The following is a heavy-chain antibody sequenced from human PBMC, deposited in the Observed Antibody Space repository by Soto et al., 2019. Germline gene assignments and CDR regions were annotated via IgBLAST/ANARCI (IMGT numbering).Heavy chain of an antibody. J-gene: IGHJ6*02. CDR1: GGTFSSYA. V-gene: IGHV1-69*13. CDR2: IIPIFGTA. CDR3: ASRLWDTAMVVYGHYYYYGVDV. D-gene: IGHD5-18*01. Sequence: SVKVSCKASGGTFSSYAISWVRQAPGQGLEWMGGIIPIFGTANYAQKFQGRVTITADESTSTAYMELSSLRSEDTAVYYCASRLWDTAMVVYGHYYYYGVDVWGQGTTVTVSS.